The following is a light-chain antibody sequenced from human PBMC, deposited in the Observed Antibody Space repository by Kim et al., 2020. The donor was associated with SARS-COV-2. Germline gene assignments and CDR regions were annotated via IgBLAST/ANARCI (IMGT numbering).Light chain of an antibody. Sequence: PGQRVTISCSGSSSNIGRNYVYWYQQLPVTAPKLLIYRDNQRPSGVPDRFSGSKSGTSASLAISGLRSEDEADYYCTAWDDSLSGRVFGGGTQLTVL. CDR2: RDN. CDR1: SSNIGRNY. J-gene: IGLJ3*02. V-gene: IGLV1-47*01. CDR3: TAWDDSLSGRV.